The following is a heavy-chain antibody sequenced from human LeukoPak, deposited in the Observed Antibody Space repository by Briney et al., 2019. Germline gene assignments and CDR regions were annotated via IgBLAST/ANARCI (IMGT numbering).Heavy chain of an antibody. CDR2: ISSSGSTI. J-gene: IGHJ4*02. Sequence: GALRLSCAASGFTFSDYYMSWIRQAPGKGLEWVSYISSSGSTIYYADSVKGRFTISRDNSKNTLYLQMNGLRAEDTAVYYCAKDLNYYGSGSTMGYWGQGTLVTVSS. CDR1: GFTFSDYY. CDR3: AKDLNYYGSGSTMGY. V-gene: IGHV3-11*04. D-gene: IGHD3-10*01.